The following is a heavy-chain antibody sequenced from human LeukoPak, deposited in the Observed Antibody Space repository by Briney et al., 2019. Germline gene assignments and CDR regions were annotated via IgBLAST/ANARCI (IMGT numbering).Heavy chain of an antibody. J-gene: IGHJ4*02. CDR3: ARGTMMVVGTFDY. CDR2: ISAYNGNT. V-gene: IGHV1-18*01. CDR1: GYTFTNYG. D-gene: IGHD3-22*01. Sequence: ASVKVSCKASGYTFTNYGISWVRQAPGQGLEWMGWISAYNGNTNYVQKLQGRVSTTTDTSTSTTYMELRSLRSDDTAVYYCARGTMMVVGTFDYWGQGTLVTVSS.